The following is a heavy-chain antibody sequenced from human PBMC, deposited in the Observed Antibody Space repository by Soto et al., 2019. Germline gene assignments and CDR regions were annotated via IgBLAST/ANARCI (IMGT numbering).Heavy chain of an antibody. CDR1: GGSISSYY. CDR3: ARSTPGYIYYSDY. V-gene: IGHV4-59*01. J-gene: IGHJ4*02. Sequence: QVQLQESGPGLVKPSETLSLTCTVSGGSISSYYWSWIRQPPGKGLEWIGYSYYSGSTNSNPSLKSRVTISVDTSRNQFSLKLSSVTAADTAVYYCARSTPGYIYYSDYWGQGTLVTVSS. CDR2: SYYSGST. D-gene: IGHD3-9*01.